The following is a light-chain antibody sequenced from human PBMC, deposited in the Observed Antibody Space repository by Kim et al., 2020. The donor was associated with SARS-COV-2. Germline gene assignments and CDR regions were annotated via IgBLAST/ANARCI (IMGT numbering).Light chain of an antibody. V-gene: IGKV3-20*01. CDR2: RAS. CDR3: QQYDRSPQT. Sequence: EIVLTQSPGTLSLSPGERATLSCRASQSVSHSYLAWYQQKPGQAPRLLIYRASSRATGIPDRFSGSGSGTDFTLTISRLEPDDFAVCYCQQYDRSPQTFGQGTKVDIK. CDR1: QSVSHSY. J-gene: IGKJ1*01.